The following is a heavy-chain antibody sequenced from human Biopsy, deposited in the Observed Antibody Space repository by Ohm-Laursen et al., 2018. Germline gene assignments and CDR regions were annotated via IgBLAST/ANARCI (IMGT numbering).Heavy chain of an antibody. D-gene: IGHD4-11*01. CDR3: ARDGKRWDYSTYFSWHFDL. CDR2: ISYDGSGE. J-gene: IGHJ2*01. Sequence: SLRLSCAASGFTFTTYGMHWVRQAPGKGLEWVAVISYDGSGEYYADSLQGRFIISRDSPKNTVDLQMNSLRAEGTAVYFCARDGKRWDYSTYFSWHFDLWGRGTLVTVSS. V-gene: IGHV3-30*03. CDR1: GFTFTTYG.